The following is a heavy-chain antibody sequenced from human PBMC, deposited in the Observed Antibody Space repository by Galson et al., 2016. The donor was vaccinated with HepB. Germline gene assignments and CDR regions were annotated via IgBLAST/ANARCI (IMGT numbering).Heavy chain of an antibody. V-gene: IGHV3-30*18. CDR3: AKTLRKYFAYPPTPVFDY. CDR2: TSYDGSSK. D-gene: IGHD1-14*01. Sequence: SLRLSCAASGFTFSSYGIHWVRQAPGKGLEWLAITSYDGSSKYYADSVKGRFTISRDNSKNTLFLQMNSLRGDDTALYYCAKTLRKYFAYPPTPVFDYWGQGALVTVSP. J-gene: IGHJ4*02. CDR1: GFTFSSYG.